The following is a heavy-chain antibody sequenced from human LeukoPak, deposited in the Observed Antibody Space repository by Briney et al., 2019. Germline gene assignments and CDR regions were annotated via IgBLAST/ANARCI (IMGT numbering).Heavy chain of an antibody. Sequence: PSETLSLTCTVSGGSMSSISYYWGWIRQPPGKGLEWIGSIYYSGSTYYNPSLKSRVTISVDTSKNQFSLKLSSATAADTAVYYCARGDGYAWGWGQGTLVTVSS. D-gene: IGHD5-24*01. CDR1: GGSMSSISYY. CDR3: ARGDGYAWG. J-gene: IGHJ4*02. CDR2: IYYSGST. V-gene: IGHV4-39*01.